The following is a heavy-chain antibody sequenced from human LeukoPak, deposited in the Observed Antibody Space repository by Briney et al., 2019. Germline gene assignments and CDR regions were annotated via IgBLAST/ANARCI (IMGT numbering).Heavy chain of an antibody. J-gene: IGHJ5*02. D-gene: IGHD6-13*01. Sequence: SETLSLTCTVSGGSISSYYWSWIRQPPGKGLEWIGYIYYSGSTNYNPSLKSRVTISVDTSKNQFSLKLSSVTAADTAVYYCARGLGSSSWFWFDPWGQGTLVTVSS. CDR3: ARGLGSSSWFWFDP. CDR1: GGSISSYY. V-gene: IGHV4-59*12. CDR2: IYYSGST.